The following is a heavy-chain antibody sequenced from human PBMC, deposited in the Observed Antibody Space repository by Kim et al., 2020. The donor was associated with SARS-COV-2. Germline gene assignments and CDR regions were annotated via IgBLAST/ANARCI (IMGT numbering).Heavy chain of an antibody. J-gene: IGHJ4*02. Sequence: NYNPTLKSRVTITVDTSKNQFSLKLSSVTAADTAVYYCAGYDSSAPPLGSWGQGTLVTVSS. D-gene: IGHD3-22*01. V-gene: IGHV4-4*09. CDR3: AGYDSSAPPLGS.